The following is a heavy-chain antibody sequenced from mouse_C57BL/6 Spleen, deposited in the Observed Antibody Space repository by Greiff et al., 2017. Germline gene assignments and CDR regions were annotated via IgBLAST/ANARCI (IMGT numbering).Heavy chain of an antibody. CDR3: ARSPSERYFDV. D-gene: IGHD3-1*01. CDR2: IYPGDGDT. V-gene: IGHV1-82*01. Sequence: VHLVESGPELVKPGASVKISCKASGYAFSSSWMNWVKQRPGKGLEWIGRIYPGDGDTNYNGKFKGKATLTADKSSSTAYMQLSSLTSEDSAVYFCARSPSERYFDVWGTGTTVTVSS. J-gene: IGHJ1*03. CDR1: GYAFSSSW.